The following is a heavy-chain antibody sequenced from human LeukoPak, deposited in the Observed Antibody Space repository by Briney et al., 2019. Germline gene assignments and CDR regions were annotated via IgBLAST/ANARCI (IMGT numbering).Heavy chain of an antibody. J-gene: IGHJ4*02. CDR3: ARARYYDSSGPHKYYFDC. Sequence: PSETLSLTCTVSGGSISSGSYYWSWIRQPAGKGLEWIGYIYYSGSTNYNPSLKSRVTISVDTSKNQFSLKLSSVTAADTAVYYCARARYYDSSGPHKYYFDCWGQGTLVTVSS. CDR2: IYYSGST. V-gene: IGHV4-61*10. CDR1: GGSISSGSYY. D-gene: IGHD3-22*01.